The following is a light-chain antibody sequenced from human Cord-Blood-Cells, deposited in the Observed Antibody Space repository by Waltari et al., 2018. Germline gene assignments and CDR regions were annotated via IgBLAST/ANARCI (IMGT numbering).Light chain of an antibody. CDR1: QRVLYSSNNKNY. CDR3: QQYYSTPPT. J-gene: IGKJ2*01. CDR2: WAS. Sequence: DIVMTQSPDSLAVSLGERATINCKSSQRVLYSSNNKNYLAWYQQKPGPPPKLLIYWASTRESGVPDRFSGSGSGTDFTLTISSLQAEDVAVYYCQQYYSTPPTFGQGTKLEIK. V-gene: IGKV4-1*01.